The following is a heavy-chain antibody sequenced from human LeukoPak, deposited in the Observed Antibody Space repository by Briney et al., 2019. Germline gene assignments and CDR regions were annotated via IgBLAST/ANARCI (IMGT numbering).Heavy chain of an antibody. J-gene: IGHJ5*02. Sequence: SETLSLTCTVSGGSISSGSYYWSWIRQPAGKGLEWIGRIYTSGSTNYNPSLKSRVTISVDTSKNQFSLKLSSVTAADTAVYYCARYHVLNRGVNWFDPWGQGTLVTVSS. V-gene: IGHV4-61*02. CDR1: GGSISSGSYY. D-gene: IGHD2-2*01. CDR3: ARYHVLNRGVNWFDP. CDR2: IYTSGST.